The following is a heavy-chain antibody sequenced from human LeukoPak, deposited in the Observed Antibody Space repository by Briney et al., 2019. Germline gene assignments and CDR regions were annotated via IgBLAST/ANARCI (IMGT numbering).Heavy chain of an antibody. CDR1: GGSFSGYY. J-gene: IGHJ4*02. CDR2: INHSGST. D-gene: IGHD3-3*01. CDR3: ATNDFWSGYYGRSFDY. Sequence: SETLSLTCAVYGGSFSGYYWSWLRQPPGKGLEWIGEINHSGSTNYNPSLKSRVTISVDTSKNQFSLKLSSVTAADTAVYYCATNDFWSGYYGRSFDYWGQGTLVTVSS. V-gene: IGHV4-34*01.